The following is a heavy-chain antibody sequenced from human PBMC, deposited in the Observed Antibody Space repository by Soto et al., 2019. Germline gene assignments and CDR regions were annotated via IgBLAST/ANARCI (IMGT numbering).Heavy chain of an antibody. J-gene: IGHJ4*02. CDR2: AYFSGGNT. CDR1: GDSMRGYHFY. D-gene: IGHD6-25*01. Sequence: ETLSLTCSVSGDSMRGYHFYWGWIRQAPGKGLEWIGSAYFSGGNTYYSPSLKSRVSISVDTSKNEFSLRLTSLTAADTAVYFCAYGSSSAWIDYWGQGTLVTVSS. CDR3: AYGSSSAWIDY. V-gene: IGHV4-39*01.